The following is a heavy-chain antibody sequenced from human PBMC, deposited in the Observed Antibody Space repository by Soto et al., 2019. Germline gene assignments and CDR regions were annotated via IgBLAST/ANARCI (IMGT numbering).Heavy chain of an antibody. J-gene: IGHJ6*02. CDR1: GYAFTSYY. D-gene: IGHD3-16*01. V-gene: IGHV1-46*01. CDR2: INPDGGSA. CDR3: ARDTNVAITFHYFGMDV. Sequence: QVQLVQSGAEVKVPGASLKVSCKASGYAFTSYYIHWVRQAPGQGLEWMGIINPDGGSASYPQKFLGRVSLTRDTSTRTVYMEMSRMSSEDSATYYCARDTNVAITFHYFGMDVWGRGTTVIVSS.